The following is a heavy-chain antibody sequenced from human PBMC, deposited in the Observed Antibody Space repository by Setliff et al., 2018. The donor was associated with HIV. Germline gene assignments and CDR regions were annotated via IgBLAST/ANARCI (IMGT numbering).Heavy chain of an antibody. J-gene: IGHJ4*02. D-gene: IGHD3-10*01. V-gene: IGHV4-59*12. CDR1: GGSISSYY. CDR2: IYYSGMT. Sequence: SETLSLTCSVSGGSISSYYWSWIRQPPGKGLEWIGDIYYSGMTNYNPSLQSRVTISLDTSKNQFSLKVNSVTAADTAVYYCARGLNYYGSGSYLPLGYWGQGTLVTVSS. CDR3: ARGLNYYGSGSYLPLGY.